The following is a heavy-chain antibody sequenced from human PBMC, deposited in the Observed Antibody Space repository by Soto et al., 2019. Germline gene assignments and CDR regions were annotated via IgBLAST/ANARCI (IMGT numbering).Heavy chain of an antibody. D-gene: IGHD2-2*03. CDR2: IYSSETT. J-gene: IGHJ6*02. V-gene: IGHV4-39*01. CDR1: GGSVNSNSYS. Sequence: SETLSLTCTVSGGSVNSNSYSWGWIRQSPGKGLEWIGTIYSSETTHYNPSLRSRVTISVDTSMNEFSLSLMSVTAADTAVYYFGRLNGYCASTGCHGYYGMDVWGQGTTVTVSS. CDR3: GRLNGYCASTGCHGYYGMDV.